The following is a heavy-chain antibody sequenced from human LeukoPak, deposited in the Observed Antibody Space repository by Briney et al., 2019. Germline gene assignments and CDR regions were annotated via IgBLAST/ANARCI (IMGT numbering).Heavy chain of an antibody. CDR3: TRVNLRGSQYNWFDP. Sequence: SVKVSCKTFGGTFRSHIFRWVRQAPGQGLEWMGKITPIIDSAKYSQKFRDRLTITGDSSTGTAYMELSSLTPEDTALYYCTRVNLRGSQYNWFDPSGQGTQVIVSS. V-gene: IGHV1-69*08. D-gene: IGHD1-26*01. CDR1: GGTFRSHI. J-gene: IGHJ5*02. CDR2: ITPIIDSA.